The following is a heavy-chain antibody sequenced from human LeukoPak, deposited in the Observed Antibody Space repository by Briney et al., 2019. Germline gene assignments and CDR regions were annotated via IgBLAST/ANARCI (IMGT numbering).Heavy chain of an antibody. V-gene: IGHV3-7*01. J-gene: IGHJ3*02. CDR1: RFTFSTFW. CDR2: INQDGSEK. CDR3: ARADAAGAFDI. Sequence: GGSLRLSCAASRFTFSTFWMTWVRQAPGKGLEWVANINQDGSEKYYVDSVKGRFTISRDNAKNSLYLQMNTLRGEETAIYYCARADAAGAFDIWGQGTMVTVSS. D-gene: IGHD2-2*01.